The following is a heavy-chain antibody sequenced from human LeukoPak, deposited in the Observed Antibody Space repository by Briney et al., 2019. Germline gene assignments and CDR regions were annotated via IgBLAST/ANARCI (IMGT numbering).Heavy chain of an antibody. CDR2: IYYSGST. V-gene: IGHV4-39*07. Sequence: SETLSLTCTVSGGSISSSSYYWGWIRQPPGKGLEWIGSIYYSGSTYYNPSLKSRVTISVDTSKNQFSLKLSSVTAADTAVYYCARGGSGWYHPSYFDYWXXXXXVTVSS. J-gene: IGHJ4*02. CDR3: ARGGSGWYHPSYFDY. D-gene: IGHD6-19*01. CDR1: GGSISSSSYY.